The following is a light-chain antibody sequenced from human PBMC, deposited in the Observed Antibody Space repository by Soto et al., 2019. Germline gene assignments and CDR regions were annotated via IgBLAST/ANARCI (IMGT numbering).Light chain of an antibody. CDR2: AAS. CDR1: QRISSF. V-gene: IGKV1-39*01. Sequence: DIQMTQSPSSLSASLGDRVAITCRASQRISSFLNWYQQKPGKAPKVLIYAASTLQSGVPSRFSGSGSGTDFILTISSLQPDDFATYYCQHYGGMWTFGQGTKVDI. CDR3: QHYGGMWT. J-gene: IGKJ1*01.